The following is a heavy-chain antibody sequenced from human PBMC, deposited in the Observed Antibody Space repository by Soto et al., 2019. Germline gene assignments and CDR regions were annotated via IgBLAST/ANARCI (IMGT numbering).Heavy chain of an antibody. CDR1: GGSISSSSYY. V-gene: IGHV4-39*01. D-gene: IGHD3-10*01. J-gene: IGHJ5*02. Sequence: SETLSLTCTVSGGSISSSSYYWGWIRQPPGKGLEWIGSIYYSGSTYYNPSLKSRVTISVDTSKNQFSLKLSSVTAADTAVYYCARQGRGSGSGSYGDRWFDPWGQGTLVTVSS. CDR2: IYYSGST. CDR3: ARQGRGSGSGSYGDRWFDP.